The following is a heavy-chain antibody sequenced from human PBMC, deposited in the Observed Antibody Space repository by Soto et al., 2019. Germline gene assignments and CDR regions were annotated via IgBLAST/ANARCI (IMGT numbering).Heavy chain of an antibody. Sequence: SVKVSCKASGFTFTSSAVQWVRQARGQRLEWIGWIVVGSGNTNYAQKFQERVTITRDMSTSTAYMELSSLRSEDTAVYYCAADGRVGQYYDFRSGYYIPSLYGMDVWGQGTTVTVSS. CDR2: IVVGSGNT. J-gene: IGHJ6*02. V-gene: IGHV1-58*01. D-gene: IGHD3-3*01. CDR1: GFTFTSSA. CDR3: AADGRVGQYYDFRSGYYIPSLYGMDV.